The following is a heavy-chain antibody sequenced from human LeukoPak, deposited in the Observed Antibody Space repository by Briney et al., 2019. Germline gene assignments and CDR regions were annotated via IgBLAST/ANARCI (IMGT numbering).Heavy chain of an antibody. CDR1: GFTFSSYG. D-gene: IGHD1-26*01. CDR3: AKDTGLVAATRYYFAY. CDR2: IWYDGNNK. J-gene: IGHJ4*02. V-gene: IGHV3-33*06. Sequence: GGSLRLSCAASGFTFSSYGMHWVRQAPGKGLEWVAVIWYDGNNKYYADSVKGRFTISRDNSQNTLYLQMNSLRVEDTAVYYCAKDTGLVAATRYYFAYGGQGTLVTVSS.